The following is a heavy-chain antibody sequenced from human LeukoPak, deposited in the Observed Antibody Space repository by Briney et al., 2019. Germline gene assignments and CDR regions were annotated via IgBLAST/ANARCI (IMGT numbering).Heavy chain of an antibody. CDR2: ISGSGGST. CDR3: AKCLAWGGVVSSIDY. J-gene: IGHJ4*02. D-gene: IGHD3-3*01. CDR1: GFTFSSHA. V-gene: IGHV3-23*01. Sequence: PGGSLRLSCAASGFTFSSHAMSWVRQAPGKGLEWVSAISGSGGSTYYARSLKGRFTICRDNSKNTLYLKMNSLRDEDTAVYYCAKCLAWGGVVSSIDYWGQGTLVTVSS.